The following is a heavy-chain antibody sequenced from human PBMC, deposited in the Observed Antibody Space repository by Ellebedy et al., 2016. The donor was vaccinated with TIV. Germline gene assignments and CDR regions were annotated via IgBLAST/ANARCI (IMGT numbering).Heavy chain of an antibody. CDR1: GLTFSSYS. Sequence: GESLKISCAVSGLTFSSYSMNWVRQAPGKGLEWVSYISSSSSTIYYADSVKGRFTISRDNAKNSLYLQMNSLRAEDTAIYFCANSFDYWGQGTLVTVSS. CDR2: ISSSSSTI. V-gene: IGHV3-48*01. J-gene: IGHJ4*02. CDR3: ANSFDY.